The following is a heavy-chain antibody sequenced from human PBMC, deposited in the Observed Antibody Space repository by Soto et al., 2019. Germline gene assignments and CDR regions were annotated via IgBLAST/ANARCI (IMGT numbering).Heavy chain of an antibody. V-gene: IGHV1-46*01. CDR3: ARTGSGSTYSYYYGMDV. J-gene: IGHJ6*02. CDR2: INPSGGST. D-gene: IGHD2-15*01. Sequence: ASVKVSCKASGYTFTSYYIHWVRQAPGQGLEWMGIINPSGGSTTYAQKFQDRVIMTRDTSTSTVYMELSSLSSEDTAVYYCARTGSGSTYSYYYGMDVWGQGTTVTVYS. CDR1: GYTFTSYY.